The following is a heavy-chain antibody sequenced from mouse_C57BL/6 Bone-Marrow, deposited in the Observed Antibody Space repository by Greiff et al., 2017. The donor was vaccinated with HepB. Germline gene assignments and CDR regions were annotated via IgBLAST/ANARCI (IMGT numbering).Heavy chain of an antibody. V-gene: IGHV5-15*01. CDR1: GFTFSDYG. J-gene: IGHJ4*01. D-gene: IGHD1-1*01. CDR3: ARHGYYGSSPYYYAMDY. CDR2: ISNLAYSI. Sequence: EVKLMESGGGLVQPGGSLKLSCAASGFTFSDYGMAWVRQAPRKGPEWVAFISNLAYSIYYADTVTGRFTISRENAKNTLYLEMSSLRSEDTAMYYCARHGYYGSSPYYYAMDYWGQGTSVTVSS.